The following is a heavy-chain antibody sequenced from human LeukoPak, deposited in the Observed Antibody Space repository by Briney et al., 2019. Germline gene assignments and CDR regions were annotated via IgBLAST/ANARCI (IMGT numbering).Heavy chain of an antibody. D-gene: IGHD4-17*01. J-gene: IGHJ4*02. Sequence: PGGSLRLSCAASGFTFSSYWMSWVRQAPGKGLEWVANIKEDGSEKNYVDSVKGRFTISRDNAKNSLYLQMNSLRAEDTALYYCASIPWKLRGGSFDYWGQGTLVTVSS. CDR1: GFTFSSYW. CDR2: IKEDGSEK. V-gene: IGHV3-7*03. CDR3: ASIPWKLRGGSFDY.